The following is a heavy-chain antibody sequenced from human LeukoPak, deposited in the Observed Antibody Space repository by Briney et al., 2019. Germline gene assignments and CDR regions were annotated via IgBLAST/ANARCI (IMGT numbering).Heavy chain of an antibody. CDR1: GFTFSSYG. V-gene: IGHV3-30*18. Sequence: GGSLRLSCAASGFTFSSYGMHWVRQAPGKGLEWVAVISYDGSNKYYADSVKGRFTISRDNSKNTLYLQMNSLRAEDTAVYYCAKDQGVAGMIHPGTDYWGQGTLVTVSS. J-gene: IGHJ4*02. D-gene: IGHD6-19*01. CDR2: ISYDGSNK. CDR3: AKDQGVAGMIHPGTDY.